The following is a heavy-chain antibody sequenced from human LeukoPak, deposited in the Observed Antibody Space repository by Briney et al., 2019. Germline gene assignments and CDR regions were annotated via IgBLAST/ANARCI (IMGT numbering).Heavy chain of an antibody. CDR1: GYTFTSYG. D-gene: IGHD6-6*01. CDR2: ISAYSDNT. V-gene: IGHV1-18*01. CDR3: ARSDEYSSSSRYSGMDV. Sequence: ASVKVSCKASGYTFTSYGITWVRQAPGQGLEWMGWISAYSDNTHYAQKFQGTVTMTTDTSTSTAYMELRSLRSDDTAVYYCARSDEYSSSSRYSGMDVWGQGTTVTVSS. J-gene: IGHJ6*02.